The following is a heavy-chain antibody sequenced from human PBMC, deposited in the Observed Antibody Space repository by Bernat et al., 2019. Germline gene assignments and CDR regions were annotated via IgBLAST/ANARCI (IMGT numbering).Heavy chain of an antibody. J-gene: IGHJ4*02. CDR3: ARKGYLPPYHFDF. D-gene: IGHD5-12*01. V-gene: IGHV4-4*02. CDR1: GDSISSSNW. Sequence: QVQLQESGPGLVKPSGTLSLTCAVSGDSISSSNWWRWVRQPPGTGLEWIGEIYHRGSTNYNPSLKSRVTISVDKSKNQFSLKLSSVTAADTAVYYCARKGYLPPYHFDFWGQGTLVTVSS. CDR2: IYHRGST.